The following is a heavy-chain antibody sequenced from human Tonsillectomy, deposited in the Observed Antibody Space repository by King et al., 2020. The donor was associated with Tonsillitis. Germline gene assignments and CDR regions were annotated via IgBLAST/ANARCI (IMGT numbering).Heavy chain of an antibody. Sequence: VQLVESGGGLVQPGGSLRLSCAASGFRFSNYWMSWVRQAPGKGLEWVANIKQDGSEKYYADPVKGRFTLSRDTAEHSLFLQMSGLRAEDTAVYYCARFMAAARYAEYFHYWGQGALVTVSS. J-gene: IGHJ1*01. D-gene: IGHD6-13*01. V-gene: IGHV3-7*01. CDR2: IKQDGSEK. CDR3: ARFMAAARYAEYFHY. CDR1: GFRFSNYW.